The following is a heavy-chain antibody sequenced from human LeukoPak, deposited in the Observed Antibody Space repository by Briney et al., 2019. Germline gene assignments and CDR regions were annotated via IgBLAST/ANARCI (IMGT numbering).Heavy chain of an antibody. CDR3: VGAYYDSSGYYFPFDY. Sequence: SETLSLTCTVSGGSVSSGSYYWSWIRQPPGKGLEWIGYIYYSGSTNYNPSLKSRVTISVDTSKNQFSLKLSSVTAADTAVYYCVGAYYDSSGYYFPFDYWGQGTLVTVSS. D-gene: IGHD3-22*01. V-gene: IGHV4-61*01. CDR2: IYYSGST. CDR1: GGSVSSGSYY. J-gene: IGHJ4*02.